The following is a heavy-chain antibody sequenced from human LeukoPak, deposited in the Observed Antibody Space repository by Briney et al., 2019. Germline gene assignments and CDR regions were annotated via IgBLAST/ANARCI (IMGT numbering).Heavy chain of an antibody. CDR1: GYTFTSYY. D-gene: IGHD3-22*01. J-gene: IGHJ4*02. V-gene: IGHV1-46*01. Sequence: ASVKVSCKASGYTFTSYYMHWVRQAPGQGLEWMGIINPSGGSTSYAQKFQGRVTMTRDPSTSTVYMELSSLRSEDTAVYYCARDRDDSSGYYYVYPDYWGQGTLVTVSS. CDR3: ARDRDDSSGYYYVYPDY. CDR2: INPSGGST.